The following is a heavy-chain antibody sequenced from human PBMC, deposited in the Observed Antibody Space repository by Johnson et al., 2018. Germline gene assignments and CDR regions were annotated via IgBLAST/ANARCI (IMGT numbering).Heavy chain of an antibody. D-gene: IGHD3-16*01. CDR2: TYYRSKWSN. CDR1: GDSVSSNSAA. V-gene: IGHV6-1*01. Sequence: QVQLQQSGPGLVKPSQTLSLTCAISGDSVSSNSAAWHWIRQSPSRGLEWLGRTYYRSKWSNDYAVSMKSRITINPDTSKNQFSLQLNSVTPEATAVYYCAREGGYYYYAMDVWGQGTTVTVSS. J-gene: IGHJ6*02. CDR3: AREGGYYYYAMDV.